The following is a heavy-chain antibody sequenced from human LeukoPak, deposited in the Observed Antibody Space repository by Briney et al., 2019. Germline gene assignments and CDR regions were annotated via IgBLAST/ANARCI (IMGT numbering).Heavy chain of an antibody. V-gene: IGHV3-48*03. Sequence: PGGSLRLSCAVSGFTFSSYEMNWVRQAPGKGLEWVSYISSSGSAIYSADSVKGRFTISRDNAKNSLYLQMSGLRAEDTAVYYCAREGWNDDFDIWGQGTMVTVSS. CDR2: ISSSGSAI. CDR1: GFTFSSYE. D-gene: IGHD1-1*01. J-gene: IGHJ3*02. CDR3: AREGWNDDFDI.